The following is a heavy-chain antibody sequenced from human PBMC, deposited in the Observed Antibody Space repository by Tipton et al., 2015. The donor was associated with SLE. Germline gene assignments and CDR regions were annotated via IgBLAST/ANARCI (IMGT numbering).Heavy chain of an antibody. D-gene: IGHD1-26*01. J-gene: IGHJ2*01. CDR3: ARGRGGRRYWYFDL. CDR1: GGSLSGYY. CDR2: INHRGRT. Sequence: TLSLTCAVYGGSLSGYYWSWIRQPPGKGLEGIGGINHRGRTNYNPSLKSRVTISVDTSKNQFSLKLSTVTAADTAVYYCARGRGGRRYWYFDLWGRGTLVTVSS. V-gene: IGHV4-34*01.